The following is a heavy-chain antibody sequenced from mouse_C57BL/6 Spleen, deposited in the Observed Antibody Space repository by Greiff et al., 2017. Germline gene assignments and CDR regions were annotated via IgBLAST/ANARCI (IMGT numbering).Heavy chain of an antibody. J-gene: IGHJ4*01. CDR3: ARAYGSSYRAMDY. CDR1: GYTFTDYY. D-gene: IGHD1-1*01. CDR2: INPYNGGT. Sequence: EVKLQESGPVLVKPGASVKMSCKASGYTFTDYYMNWVKQSHGKSLEWIGVINPYNGGTSYNQKFKGKATLTVDKSSSTAYMELNSLTSEDSAVYYCARAYGSSYRAMDYWGQGTSVTVSS. V-gene: IGHV1-19*01.